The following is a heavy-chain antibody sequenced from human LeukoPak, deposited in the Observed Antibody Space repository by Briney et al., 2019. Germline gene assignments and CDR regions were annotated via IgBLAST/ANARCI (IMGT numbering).Heavy chain of an antibody. J-gene: IGHJ4*02. CDR1: GGSISESTYY. CDR3: ARPSQGASPFDF. V-gene: IGHV4-39*01. CDR2: IFYDGNT. Sequence: PSETLSLTCTVSGGSISESTYYWGWIRQPPGKGLEWIGSIFYDGNTFHNASLKSRLTISVDTSKNQLSLTLTSVTAADTAVYYCARPSQGASPFDFWGQGTRVTVSS. D-gene: IGHD2-2*01.